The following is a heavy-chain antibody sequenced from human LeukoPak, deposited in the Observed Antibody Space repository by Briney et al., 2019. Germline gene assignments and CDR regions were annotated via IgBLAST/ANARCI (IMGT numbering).Heavy chain of an antibody. CDR3: ARYRVFATVTTFDY. V-gene: IGHV4-59*08. J-gene: IGHJ4*02. CDR2: IYYSGST. D-gene: IGHD4-17*01. Sequence: SETLSLTCTVSGGSISSYYWSWIRQPPGKGLEWIGYIYYSGSTNYNPSLKSRVTISVDTSKNQFSLKLSSVTAADTAVYYCARYRVFATVTTFDYWGQGTLVTVSS. CDR1: GGSISSYY.